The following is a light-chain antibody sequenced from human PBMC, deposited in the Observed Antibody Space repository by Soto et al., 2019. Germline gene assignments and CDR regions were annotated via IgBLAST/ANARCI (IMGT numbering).Light chain of an antibody. Sequence: EIVLTQSPATLSLSPGERATLSCRASQSVFSYLAWYQQKPGLAPRLLIYDVSNRATGIPARFSGSGSGTDFTLTISSLEPEDFAVYYCQQRSNWPPFTFGPGTKVDLK. V-gene: IGKV3-11*01. CDR2: DVS. J-gene: IGKJ3*01. CDR1: QSVFSY. CDR3: QQRSNWPPFT.